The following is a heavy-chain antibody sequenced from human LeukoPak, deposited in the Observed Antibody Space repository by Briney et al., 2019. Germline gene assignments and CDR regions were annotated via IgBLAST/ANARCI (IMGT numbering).Heavy chain of an antibody. CDR1: GFTFSSYG. CDR3: AKVRMTVHIYYAMDV. D-gene: IGHD2-21*02. J-gene: IGHJ6*02. V-gene: IGHV3-23*01. Sequence: QPGRSLRLSCAASGFTFSSYGMHWVRQAPGKGLEWVSSISGSGDSTYYADSVKGRFTISRDNSKSSLHLQMSSLRAEDTAVYYCAKVRMTVHIYYAMDVWGQGTTVTVSS. CDR2: ISGSGDST.